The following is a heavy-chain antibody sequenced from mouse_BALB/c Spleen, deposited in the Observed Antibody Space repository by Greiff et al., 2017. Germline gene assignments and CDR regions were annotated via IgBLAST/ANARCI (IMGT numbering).Heavy chain of an antibody. V-gene: IGHV5-12-1*01. D-gene: IGHD2-12*01. J-gene: IGHJ2*01. Sequence: EVKLVESGGGLVKPGGSLKLSCAASGFAFSSYDMSWVRQTPEKRLEWVAYISSGGGSTYYPDTVKGRFTISRDNAKNTLYLQMSSLKSEDTAMYYCARQEMLRLYFDYWGQGTTLTVSS. CDR3: ARQEMLRLYFDY. CDR2: ISSGGGST. CDR1: GFAFSSYD.